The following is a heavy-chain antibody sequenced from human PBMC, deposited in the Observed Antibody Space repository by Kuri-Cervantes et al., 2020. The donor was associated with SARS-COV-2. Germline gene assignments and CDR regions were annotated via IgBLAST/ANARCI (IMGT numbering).Heavy chain of an antibody. CDR2: IYYSGST. Sequence: SEPLSLTCAVSGGSISSGGYYWSWIRQHPGKGLEWIGYIYYSGSTYYNPSLKSRVTISVDTSKNQFSLKLSSVTAADTAVYYCARAVRVCSNTSCYPNWFDPWGQGTLVTVSS. J-gene: IGHJ5*02. D-gene: IGHD2-2*01. V-gene: IGHV4-31*11. CDR3: ARAVRVCSNTSCYPNWFDP. CDR1: GGSISSGGYY.